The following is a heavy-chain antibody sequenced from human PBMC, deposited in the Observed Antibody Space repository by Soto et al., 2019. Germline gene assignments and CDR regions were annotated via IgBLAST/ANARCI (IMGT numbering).Heavy chain of an antibody. CDR2: ISTNNGEA. Sequence: ASVKVSCKASGYTFTRSGISWVRQAPGQGLEWMGWISTNNGEANYAQKFQGRVTITADESTTTAYMELSSLRSEDTAVYYCARPTRFYYDSSGQSAWFDPWGQGTLVTVSS. CDR1: GYTFTRSG. V-gene: IGHV1-18*01. CDR3: ARPTRFYYDSSGQSAWFDP. J-gene: IGHJ5*02. D-gene: IGHD3-22*01.